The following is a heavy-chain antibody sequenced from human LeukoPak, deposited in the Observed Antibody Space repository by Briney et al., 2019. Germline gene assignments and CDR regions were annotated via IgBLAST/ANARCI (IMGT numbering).Heavy chain of an antibody. J-gene: IGHJ4*02. D-gene: IGHD3-16*02. V-gene: IGHV3-23*01. CDR2: ISGSGGST. CDR1: GFTFSSYA. Sequence: GGSLGLSCAASGFTFSSYAMSWVRQAPGKGLEWVSAISGSGGSTYYADSVKGRFTISRDNSKNTLYLQMNSLRAEDTAVYYCAKDADYDYVWGSYPPPDYWGQGTLVTVSS. CDR3: AKDADYDYVWGSYPPPDY.